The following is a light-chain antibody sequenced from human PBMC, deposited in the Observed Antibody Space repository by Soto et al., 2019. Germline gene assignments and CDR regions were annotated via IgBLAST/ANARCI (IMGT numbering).Light chain of an antibody. CDR3: QSYDSSLSVV. CDR2: GNS. Sequence: QSVLTQPPSVSGAPGQRVTISCTGSSSNIGAGYDVHWYQQLPGTAPKILIYGNSNRPSGVPDRFSGSKSGTSASLAITGLQAEDEADYYCQSYDSSLSVVFGGGTMLTVL. CDR1: SSNIGAGYD. V-gene: IGLV1-40*01. J-gene: IGLJ2*01.